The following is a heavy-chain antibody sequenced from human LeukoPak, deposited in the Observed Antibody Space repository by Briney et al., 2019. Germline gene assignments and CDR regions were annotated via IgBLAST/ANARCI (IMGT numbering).Heavy chain of an antibody. J-gene: IGHJ4*02. Sequence: SETLSLTCTVSGGSITTGGYFWSWIRQHPGKGLECIGHISYSGSTYYTPSLKSRVTISADRSKNQYSLKLNSVTAADTAVYYCARLSDGTCDYRWYFDYWGQGSLVTVSS. CDR2: ISYSGST. CDR1: GGSITTGGYF. V-gene: IGHV4-31*03. CDR3: ARLSDGTCDYRWYFDY. D-gene: IGHD3-16*01.